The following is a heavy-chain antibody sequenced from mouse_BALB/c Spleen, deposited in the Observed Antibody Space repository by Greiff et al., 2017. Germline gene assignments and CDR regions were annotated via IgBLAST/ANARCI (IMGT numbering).Heavy chain of an antibody. V-gene: IGHV3-8*02. D-gene: IGHD4-1*01. CDR2: ISYSGST. CDR1: GDSITSGY. J-gene: IGHJ4*01. Sequence: ESGPSLVKPSQTLSLTCSVTGDSITSGYWNWIRKFPGNKLEYMGYISYSGSTYYNPSLKSRISITRDTSKNQYYLQLNSVTTEDTATYYCARYPKLGPLYYAMDYWGQGTSVTVSS. CDR3: ARYPKLGPLYYAMDY.